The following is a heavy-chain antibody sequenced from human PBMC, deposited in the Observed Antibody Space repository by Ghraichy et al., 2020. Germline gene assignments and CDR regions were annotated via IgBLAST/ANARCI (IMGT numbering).Heavy chain of an antibody. CDR1: GFTFSSYW. J-gene: IGHJ4*02. V-gene: IGHV3-74*01. CDR2: INSDGSST. Sequence: LSLTCAASGFTFSSYWMHWVRQAPGKGLVWVSRINSDGSSTSYADSVKGRFTISRDNAKNTLYLQMNSLRAEDTAVYYCARGQDYGDYGYWGQGTLVTVSS. D-gene: IGHD4-17*01. CDR3: ARGQDYGDYGY.